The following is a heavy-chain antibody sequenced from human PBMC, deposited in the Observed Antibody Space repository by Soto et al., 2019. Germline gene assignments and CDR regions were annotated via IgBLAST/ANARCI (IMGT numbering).Heavy chain of an antibody. V-gene: IGHV4-4*02. D-gene: IGHD6-19*01. J-gene: IGHJ4*02. CDR2: IFHLGNT. Sequence: QVQLQESGPGLVKPSGTLSLNCAVSGDSVSTSNWWSWVRQPPGKGLEWIGEIFHLGNTNYNPSLKSRVTISVDKSKDQFSLNLNSVTAADTAVYYCARVSVPGTYRFDLWGQGTLVTVSS. CDR3: ARVSVPGTYRFDL. CDR1: GDSVSTSNW.